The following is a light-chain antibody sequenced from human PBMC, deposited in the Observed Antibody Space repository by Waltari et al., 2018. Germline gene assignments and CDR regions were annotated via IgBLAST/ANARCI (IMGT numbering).Light chain of an antibody. J-gene: IGLJ1*01. CDR3: SSYTRISTFV. V-gene: IGLV2-14*01. CDR1: SSYVGGYTY. Sequence: QSALTQPAAVSGSPGQSITISCTGTSSYVGGYTYVSWFQQKPGEVPKLILYEVNNRPSGVSNRFSGSKSGNTASLTISGLQAEDEADYFCSSYTRISTFVFGTGTEVSVL. CDR2: EVN.